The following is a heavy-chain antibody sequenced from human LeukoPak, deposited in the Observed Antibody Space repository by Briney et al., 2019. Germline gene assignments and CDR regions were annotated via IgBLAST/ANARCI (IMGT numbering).Heavy chain of an antibody. V-gene: IGHV4-39*01. D-gene: IGHD4-11*01. CDR1: GGSISSSSYY. Sequence: SETLSLTCTVSGGSISSSSYYWGWIRQPPGKGLEWIGSIYYSGSTYYNPSLKSRATISVDTSKNQFSLKLSSVTAADTAVYYCARHLQYYFDYWGQGTLVTVSS. CDR3: ARHLQYYFDY. CDR2: IYYSGST. J-gene: IGHJ4*02.